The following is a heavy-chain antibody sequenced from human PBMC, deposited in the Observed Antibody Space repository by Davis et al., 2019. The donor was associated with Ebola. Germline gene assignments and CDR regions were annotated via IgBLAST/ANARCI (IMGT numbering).Heavy chain of an antibody. Sequence: ASVKVSCKASGYTFTSYYMHWVRQAPGQGLEWMGIINPSGGSTSYAQKFQGRVTMTRDTSTSTVYMELSSLRSEDTAVYYCARAFREGVVVPAAPRGVDYWGQGTLVTVSS. D-gene: IGHD2-2*01. J-gene: IGHJ4*02. CDR1: GYTFTSYY. CDR3: ARAFREGVVVPAAPRGVDY. V-gene: IGHV1-46*01. CDR2: INPSGGST.